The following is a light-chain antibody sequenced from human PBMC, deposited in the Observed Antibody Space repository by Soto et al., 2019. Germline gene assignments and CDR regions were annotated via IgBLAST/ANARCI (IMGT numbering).Light chain of an antibody. V-gene: IGKV3-20*01. Sequence: EIVLTQSPGTLSLSPGERATHACRASQSISSSYLAWYQQKPGQAPRLLIYGASSRATGIPDRFSGSGSETDFTLTISRLEPEDFAVYYCQQYGSSLFTFGPGTKVDIK. CDR3: QQYGSSLFT. J-gene: IGKJ3*01. CDR1: QSISSSY. CDR2: GAS.